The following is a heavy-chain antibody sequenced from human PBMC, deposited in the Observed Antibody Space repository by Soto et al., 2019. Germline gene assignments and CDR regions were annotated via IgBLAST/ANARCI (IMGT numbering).Heavy chain of an antibody. J-gene: IGHJ6*02. CDR3: ARGGYYAYYYGMDV. D-gene: IGHD3-3*01. V-gene: IGHV3-49*03. CDR2: IRSKGYGGTT. CDR1: GFTFGDFG. Sequence: GGSLRLSCTGSGFTFGDFGMSWFRQAPGKGLEWLSFIRSKGYGGTTESAASVRGRFITSRDDSKSIAYLQMNSLRAEDTAVYYCARGGYYAYYYGMDVWGQGTTVTVSS.